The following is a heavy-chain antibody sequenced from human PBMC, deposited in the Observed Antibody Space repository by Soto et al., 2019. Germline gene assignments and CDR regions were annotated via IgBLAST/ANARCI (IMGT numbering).Heavy chain of an antibody. Sequence: QVQLVQSGPEVKKPGASVKVSCKTSGYVYISYGISWVRQAPGHGLEWVGWISAYTGKADYAQKVQGRVTMTTETSTSTAFLELRSLRSDDTAVYYCARDQRYYGSGSYYSDRWGQGTLVTVSS. CDR1: GYVYISYG. V-gene: IGHV1-18*04. D-gene: IGHD3-10*01. CDR3: ARDQRYYGSGSYYSDR. J-gene: IGHJ4*02. CDR2: ISAYTGKA.